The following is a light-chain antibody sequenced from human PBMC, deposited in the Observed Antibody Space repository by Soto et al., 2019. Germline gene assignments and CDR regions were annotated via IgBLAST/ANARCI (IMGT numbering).Light chain of an antibody. Sequence: EIVLTQSPGTLSLSPGERATLSCRTSESVTSTYLAWYQQKPGQPPRLLIYAASSRATGIPDRFSGSGSGTDFTLTISRLEPEDFAVYYCQQYNTWPWTFGQGTKVEIK. J-gene: IGKJ1*01. CDR1: ESVTSTY. CDR2: AAS. V-gene: IGKV3-20*01. CDR3: QQYNTWPWT.